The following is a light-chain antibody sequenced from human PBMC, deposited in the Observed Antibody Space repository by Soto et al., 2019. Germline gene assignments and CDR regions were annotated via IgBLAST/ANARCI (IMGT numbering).Light chain of an antibody. CDR2: AAT. V-gene: IGKV1-12*01. J-gene: IGKJ4*01. CDR3: LQAHSFPLT. CDR1: QDISSG. Sequence: IQMTQSPSSVSASVGDRVIITCRASQDISSGFAWYQQKPGKAPKLLLFAATTLHSGVPSRFSGIVSGTDFTLTITSLQPEDFATYYCLQAHSFPLTFGGGTKVEIK.